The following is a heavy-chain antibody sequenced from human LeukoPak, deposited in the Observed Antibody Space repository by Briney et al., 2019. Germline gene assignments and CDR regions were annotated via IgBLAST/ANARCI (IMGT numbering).Heavy chain of an antibody. Sequence: SETLSLTCTVSGGSISRYYWSWVRQPPGKGLEGIGYIYYSGSTKYNPSLKSRVTISVDTSKNQFSLKLSSVTAADPAVYYCAGAVPESGSYRQYYFDYWGQGTLVTVSS. CDR1: GGSISRYY. D-gene: IGHD1-26*01. V-gene: IGHV4-59*01. J-gene: IGHJ4*02. CDR2: IYYSGST. CDR3: AGAVPESGSYRQYYFDY.